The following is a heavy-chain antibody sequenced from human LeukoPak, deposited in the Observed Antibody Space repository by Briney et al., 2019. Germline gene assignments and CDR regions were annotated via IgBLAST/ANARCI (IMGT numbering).Heavy chain of an antibody. CDR2: MNPNSGNT. V-gene: IGHV1-8*01. J-gene: IGHJ6*02. D-gene: IGHD1-7*01. CDR1: GYTFTSYD. CDR3: ARVPQNLYRMYV. Sequence: ASVNVSCKASGYTFTSYDINWVRQATGQGLEWMGWMNPNSGNTGYAQKFQGRVTMTRNTSISTAYMELSSLRSEDTAVYYCARVPQNLYRMYVWGQGTTVTVSS.